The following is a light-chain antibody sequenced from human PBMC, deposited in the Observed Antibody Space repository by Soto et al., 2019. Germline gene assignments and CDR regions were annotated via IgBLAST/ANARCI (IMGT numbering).Light chain of an antibody. CDR1: QSVSSIF. CDR3: QQYGSSPRT. Sequence: EIVLTQSPGTLSLSPGERATLSCRASQSVSSIFLAWYQHKPGQAPRLLIDGASTRATGIPDRFSGSGSGTDSILTISRLEPEDFAVYYCQQYGSSPRTFGHGTRVEIK. V-gene: IGKV3-20*01. CDR2: GAS. J-gene: IGKJ1*01.